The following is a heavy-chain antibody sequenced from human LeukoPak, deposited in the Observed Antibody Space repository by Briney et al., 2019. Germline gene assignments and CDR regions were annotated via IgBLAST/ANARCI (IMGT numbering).Heavy chain of an antibody. Sequence: PGGSLRLSCAASGFTFSSYAMSWVRQAPGKGLEWVSAISGSGGSTYYADSVKGRFTISRDNSKNTLYLQMNSLRAKDTAVYYCAKGQSIAVAGTTAGGMDVWGQGTTVTVSS. CDR1: GFTFSSYA. D-gene: IGHD6-19*01. J-gene: IGHJ6*02. CDR2: ISGSGGST. CDR3: AKGQSIAVAGTTAGGMDV. V-gene: IGHV3-23*01.